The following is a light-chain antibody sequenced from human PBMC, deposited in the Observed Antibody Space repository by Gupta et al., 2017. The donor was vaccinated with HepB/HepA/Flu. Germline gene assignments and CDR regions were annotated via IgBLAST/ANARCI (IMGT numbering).Light chain of an antibody. J-gene: IGKJ2*01. CDR3: QQYNDYSTT. CDR1: QSSSTW. Sequence: DIQMNQSPSTLYASVGDRVTIPCRASQSSSTWLAWYQQKPGKVPKLLIYKASSLETGVPSRFSGSGSGTEFTLTISSLQPDDFATYYCQQYNDYSTTFGQGSKLEIK. V-gene: IGKV1-5*03. CDR2: KAS.